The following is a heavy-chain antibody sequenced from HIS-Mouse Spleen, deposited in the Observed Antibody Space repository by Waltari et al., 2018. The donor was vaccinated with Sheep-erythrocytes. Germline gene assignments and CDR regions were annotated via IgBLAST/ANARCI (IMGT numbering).Heavy chain of an antibody. Sequence: EVQLVESGGGLVKPGGSLRLSCAASGFTFSRSGMNWVRQAPGKGLEWVSSISSSSSYIYYADSVKGRFTISRDNAKNSLYLQMNSLRAEDTAVYYCARDTGTDAFDIWGQGTMVTVSS. V-gene: IGHV3-21*01. CDR1: GFTFSRSG. CDR2: ISSSSSYI. D-gene: IGHD1-1*01. J-gene: IGHJ3*02. CDR3: ARDTGTDAFDI.